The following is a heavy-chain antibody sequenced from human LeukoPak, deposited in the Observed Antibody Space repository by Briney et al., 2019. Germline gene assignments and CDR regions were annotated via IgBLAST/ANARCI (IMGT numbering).Heavy chain of an antibody. J-gene: IGHJ1*01. V-gene: IGHV4-59*01. CDR3: ARGGSYSGSYFQH. CDR2: IYYSGST. D-gene: IGHD1-26*01. Sequence: SETLSLTCTVSGGSISNKYWSWIRQPPGKGLEWIGYIYYSGSTNYNPSLKSRVTILVDTSKNQFSPKLSSVTAADTAVYYCARGGSYSGSYFQHWGQGTLVTVSS. CDR1: GGSISNKY.